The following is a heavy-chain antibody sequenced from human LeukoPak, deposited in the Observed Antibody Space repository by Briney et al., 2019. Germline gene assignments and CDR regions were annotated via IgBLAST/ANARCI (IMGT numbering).Heavy chain of an antibody. CDR1: GFTVSSNY. V-gene: IGHV3-7*01. Sequence: PGGSLRLSCAASGFTVSSNYMSWVRQAPGKGLEWVANIKQDGSEKYYVDSVKGRFTISRDNAKNSLYLQMNSLRAEDTAVYYCARDPAGSDCSSTSCYTSYYYYYMDVWGKGTTVTVFS. CDR2: IKQDGSEK. CDR3: ARDPAGSDCSSTSCYTSYYYYYMDV. D-gene: IGHD2-2*02. J-gene: IGHJ6*03.